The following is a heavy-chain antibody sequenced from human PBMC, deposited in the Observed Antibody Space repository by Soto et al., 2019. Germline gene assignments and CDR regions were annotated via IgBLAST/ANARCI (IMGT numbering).Heavy chain of an antibody. Sequence: QVQLVESGGGVVQPGRSLRLSCAASGFTFSSYGMHWVRQAPGKGLEWVAVIWYDGSNKYYADSVKGRFTISRDNSKNTLYLQMNSLRAEDTAVYYCARGFELNIEHDLYYYYGMDVWGQGTTVTVSS. D-gene: IGHD2-15*01. CDR3: ARGFELNIEHDLYYYYGMDV. V-gene: IGHV3-33*01. CDR1: GFTFSSYG. CDR2: IWYDGSNK. J-gene: IGHJ6*02.